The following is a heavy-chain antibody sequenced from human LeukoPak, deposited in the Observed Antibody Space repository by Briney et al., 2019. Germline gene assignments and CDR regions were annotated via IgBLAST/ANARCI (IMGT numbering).Heavy chain of an antibody. CDR2: IKQDGSEK. J-gene: IGHJ4*02. Sequence: ETLSLTCTVSGYSISSGYYWGWIRQPPGKGLEWVANIKQDGSEKYYVDSVEGRFTISRDNAKNSLYLQMNSLRADDTAMYYCARGLMGGYPRFDYWGQGTLVTVSS. D-gene: IGHD3-22*01. CDR1: GYSISSGYY. CDR3: ARGLMGGYPRFDY. V-gene: IGHV3-7*03.